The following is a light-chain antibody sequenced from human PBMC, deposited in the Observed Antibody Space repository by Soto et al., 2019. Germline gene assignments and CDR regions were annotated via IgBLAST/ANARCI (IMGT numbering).Light chain of an antibody. CDR3: QQYNSYPTT. Sequence: DIQMTQSPSSLSASVGDRVTITCRASQGISSRLAWYQQKPEKAPKSLIYAASSLHSGVPSRFSGSGSVTDFTLTISSLQPEDFATYYCQQYNSYPTTFGGGTKVEIK. V-gene: IGKV1D-16*01. J-gene: IGKJ4*01. CDR2: AAS. CDR1: QGISSR.